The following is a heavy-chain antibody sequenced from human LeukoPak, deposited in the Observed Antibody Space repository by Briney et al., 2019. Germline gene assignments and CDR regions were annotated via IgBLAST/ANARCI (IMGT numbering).Heavy chain of an antibody. D-gene: IGHD1-1*01. Sequence: SETLSLTCNVSSGSISINSDYWGWIRQPPGKGLEYIGSSYYSGSTYYNPSLKSRVTISVDTSKNQFSVKLSSVTAASTDEYSFANHWTKTGMTAARAALDYWGQGTMVTVSS. CDR2: SYYSGST. CDR3: ANHWTKTGMTAARAALDY. CDR1: SGSISINSDY. V-gene: IGHV4-39*01. J-gene: IGHJ4*02.